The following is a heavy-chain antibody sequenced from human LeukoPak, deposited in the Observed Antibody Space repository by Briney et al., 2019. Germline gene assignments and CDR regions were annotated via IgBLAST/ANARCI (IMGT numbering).Heavy chain of an antibody. J-gene: IGHJ4*02. V-gene: IGHV3-23*01. Sequence: GGALRLSCAASGVTFSTNAMSWGRQAPGKGLEWVSAISGRTGSTYYSDSVKGRFTISRDNSKSTLYLQMDSLRAEDTAVYYCAKCGNSGCHLIDYWGQGTLVTVSS. CDR2: ISGRTGST. CDR1: GVTFSTNA. D-gene: IGHD5-12*01. CDR3: AKCGNSGCHLIDY.